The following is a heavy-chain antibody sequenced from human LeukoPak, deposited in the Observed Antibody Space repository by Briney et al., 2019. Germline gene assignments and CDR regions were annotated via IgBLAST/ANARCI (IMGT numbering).Heavy chain of an antibody. V-gene: IGHV1-2*02. D-gene: IGHD6-25*01. J-gene: IGHJ5*02. CDR2: IKPNTGGT. Sequence: ASVKVSCKASGYTFTDHYMHWVRQAPGQGFEWMGWIKPNTGGTHYAQKFQGRVTMTTDTSISTAYMELSSPTSDDTAVYYCARQAATGAWLDPWGQGTLVTVSS. CDR1: GYTFTDHY. CDR3: ARQAATGAWLDP.